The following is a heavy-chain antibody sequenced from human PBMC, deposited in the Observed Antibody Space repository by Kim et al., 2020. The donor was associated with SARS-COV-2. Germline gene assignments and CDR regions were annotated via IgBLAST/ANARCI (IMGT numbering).Heavy chain of an antibody. D-gene: IGHD3-9*01. CDR1: GFTFSSYW. V-gene: IGHV3-7*01. CDR2: IQQDGSEK. CDR3: ARVGATIYRSYYFDY. Sequence: GGSLRLSCAASGFTFSSYWMSWVRQAPGKGLEWVANIQQDGSEKYYVDSVKGRFTISRDNAKNSLYLQMNSLRAEDTAVYYCARVGATIYRSYYFDYWGQGTLVTVSS. J-gene: IGHJ4*02.